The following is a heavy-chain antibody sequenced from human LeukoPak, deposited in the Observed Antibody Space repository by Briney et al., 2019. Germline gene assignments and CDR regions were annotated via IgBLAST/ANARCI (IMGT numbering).Heavy chain of an antibody. CDR1: GGSLSTHH. J-gene: IGHJ4*02. D-gene: IGHD3-22*01. Sequence: SETLSLTCVVSGGSLSTHHWSWIRQSPGRGLEWIGYISDSGSTNYNPSLKRRVTISVDTSKNQFSLMLSSVTAADTAVYYCARGYDSSAYYPFNYWGQGTQVTVSS. CDR3: ARGYDSSAYYPFNY. V-gene: IGHV4-59*11. CDR2: ISDSGST.